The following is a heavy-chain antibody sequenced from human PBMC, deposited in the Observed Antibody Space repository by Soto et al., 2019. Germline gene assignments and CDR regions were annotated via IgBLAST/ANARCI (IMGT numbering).Heavy chain of an antibody. CDR1: GFSFDNYA. D-gene: IGHD4-17*01. V-gene: IGHV3-23*01. CDR2: ISGSGGTT. J-gene: IGHJ4*02. Sequence: HPGGSLRLSCAASGFSFDNYAMTWVRQAPGKGLEWVSTISGSGGTTYYADSVKGRFTISRDNSKNTLYLQMNSLRAEDTAVYYCAKDLYGDFDYWGQGTLVTVSS. CDR3: AKDLYGDFDY.